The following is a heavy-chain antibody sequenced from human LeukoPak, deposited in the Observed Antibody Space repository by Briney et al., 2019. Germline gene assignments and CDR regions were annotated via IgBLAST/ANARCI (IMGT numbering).Heavy chain of an antibody. D-gene: IGHD3-16*02. CDR2: IKQDGSEK. V-gene: IGHV3-7*01. CDR1: GFTFSSYW. Sequence: GGSLRLSCAASGFTFSSYWMSWVRQAPGKGLEWVANIKQDGSEKYYVDSVKGRFTISRDNAKSSLYLQMDSLRAEDTAVYYCARDRGSVYRSDYFDYWGQGTLVTVSS. J-gene: IGHJ4*02. CDR3: ARDRGSVYRSDYFDY.